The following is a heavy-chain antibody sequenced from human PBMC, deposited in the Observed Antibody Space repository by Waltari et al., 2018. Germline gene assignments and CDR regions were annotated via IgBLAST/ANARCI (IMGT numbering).Heavy chain of an antibody. CDR3: AGARRIWDSSGYQTECFDY. CDR1: GGSISSSNW. V-gene: IGHV4-4*02. CDR2: IYHSGST. J-gene: IGHJ4*02. D-gene: IGHD3-22*01. Sequence: QVQLQESGPGLVKPSGTLSLTCAVSGGSISSSNWWSWVRQPPGKGLEWIGEIYHSGSTNYNPSLKSRVTISVDTSKNQFSLKLSSVTAADTAVYYCAGARRIWDSSGYQTECFDYWGQGTLVTVSS.